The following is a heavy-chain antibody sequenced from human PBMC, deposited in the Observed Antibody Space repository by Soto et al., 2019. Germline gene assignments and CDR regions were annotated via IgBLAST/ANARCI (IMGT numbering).Heavy chain of an antibody. D-gene: IGHD2-21*02. Sequence: QITLKESGPTRVKPTQTLMLTCSFSGFSLTSRPVGVAWIRQPPGKALEWLAVIYCDDDKRYSPSLKSRLTIAKDTSQNQGVLTSAYMDPVDTATYFCALRGDMNGDWDQGYLGNWGQGSLVTVST. CDR3: ALRGDMNGDWDQGYLGN. CDR2: IYCDDDK. J-gene: IGHJ4*02. CDR1: GFSLTSRPVG. V-gene: IGHV2-5*02.